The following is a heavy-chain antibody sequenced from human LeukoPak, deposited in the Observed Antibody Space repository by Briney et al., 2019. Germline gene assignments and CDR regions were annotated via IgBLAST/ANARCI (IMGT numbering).Heavy chain of an antibody. Sequence: PGGSLRLSCAASGFTFSDYYISWIRQAPGKGLEWVSYISSSGSTIYYADSVKGRFTISRDNAKNSLYLQMNSLRAEDTAVYYCARERLPFGDYDPFDYWGQGTLVTVSS. CDR1: GFTFSDYY. V-gene: IGHV3-11*01. CDR2: ISSSGSTI. J-gene: IGHJ4*02. CDR3: ARERLPFGDYDPFDY. D-gene: IGHD4-17*01.